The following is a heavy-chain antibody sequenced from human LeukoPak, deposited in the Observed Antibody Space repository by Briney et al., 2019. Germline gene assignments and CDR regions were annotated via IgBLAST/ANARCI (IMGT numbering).Heavy chain of an antibody. CDR3: ARGFTIFGVVTHLDY. CDR2: INPNSGGT. J-gene: IGHJ4*02. CDR1: GYTFTGYY. D-gene: IGHD3-3*01. V-gene: IGHV1-2*02. Sequence: GASVKVSCKASGYTFTGYYMHWVRQAPGQGLEWMGWINPNSGGTNYAQKFQGRVTMTRDTSISTAYMELSRLRSDDTAVYYCARGFTIFGVVTHLDYWGQGTLVTASS.